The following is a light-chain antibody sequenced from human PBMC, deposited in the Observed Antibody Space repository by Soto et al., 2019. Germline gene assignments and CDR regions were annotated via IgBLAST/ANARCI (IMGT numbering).Light chain of an antibody. Sequence: EIVLTQSPGTLSLSPGERATRSCRASQSVSSSYLAWYQQTPGQAPRLLIYGASSRATGIQDRFSVSGSGTDFTLTISRLEPEDFAVYYCQQYGSSPPYTFGQGTMLEIK. J-gene: IGKJ2*01. CDR1: QSVSSSY. CDR2: GAS. V-gene: IGKV3-20*01. CDR3: QQYGSSPPYT.